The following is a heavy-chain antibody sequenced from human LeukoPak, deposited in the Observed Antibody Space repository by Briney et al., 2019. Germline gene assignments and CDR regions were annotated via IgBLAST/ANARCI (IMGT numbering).Heavy chain of an antibody. Sequence: SETLSLTCTVSGGSISSSSYYWGWIRQPPGKGLEWIGSIYYSGSTYYNPSLKSRVTISVDTSKNQFSPKLSSVTAADTAVYYCARRHLRGVVNYWGQGTLVTVSS. D-gene: IGHD2-15*01. J-gene: IGHJ4*02. CDR2: IYYSGST. CDR3: ARRHLRGVVNY. CDR1: GGSISSSSYY. V-gene: IGHV4-39*01.